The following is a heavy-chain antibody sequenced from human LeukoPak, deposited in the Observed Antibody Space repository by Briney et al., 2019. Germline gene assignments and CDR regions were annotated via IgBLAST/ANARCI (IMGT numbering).Heavy chain of an antibody. D-gene: IGHD5-24*01. Sequence: ASVKVTCKASVYTFTSYGISWVRQAPGQGLEWMGWISAYNGNTNYAQKLQGRVTMTTDTSTSTAYMELRSLRSDDTAVYYCARVGRDGYNLDIWGQGTMVTVSS. CDR2: ISAYNGNT. J-gene: IGHJ3*02. CDR3: ARVGRDGYNLDI. V-gene: IGHV1-18*01. CDR1: VYTFTSYG.